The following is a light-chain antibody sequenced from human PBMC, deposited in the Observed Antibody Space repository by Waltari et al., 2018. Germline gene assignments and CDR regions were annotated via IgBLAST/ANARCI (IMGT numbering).Light chain of an antibody. V-gene: IGLV3-27*01. CDR2: QDT. Sequence: SFELTQTSSLSVSPGQTVRITCSGDVLANKYARWFQRKPGQAPLRILSQDTDRPAGIPGRFSGSSSGTTVTLTISGAQVEDEADYYCYSAADNDLGVFGGGTKLTVL. CDR3: YSAADNDLGV. J-gene: IGLJ3*02. CDR1: VLANKY.